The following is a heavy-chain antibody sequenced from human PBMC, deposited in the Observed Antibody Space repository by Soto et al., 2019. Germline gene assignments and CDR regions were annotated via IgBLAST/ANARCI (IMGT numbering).Heavy chain of an antibody. CDR2: ISSSSSYI. J-gene: IGHJ5*02. D-gene: IGHD2-21*01. CDR1: GFSFSSYR. Sequence: CGDLILSCADSGFSFSSYRMNWVLQSPLKVLEWVSSISSSSSYIYYSDSVKVRFTISRDNAKNSLYLQMNSLRADDTALYYCARDTDWTPVIDPWGQRTLVTVSS. V-gene: IGHV3-21*01. CDR3: ARDTDWTPVIDP.